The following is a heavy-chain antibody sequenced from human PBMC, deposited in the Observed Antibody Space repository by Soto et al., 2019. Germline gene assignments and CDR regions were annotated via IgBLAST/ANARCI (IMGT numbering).Heavy chain of an antibody. Sequence: QVQLVQSEAEVKKPGASVKISCKASGYTFTSYTMHWVRQAPGQRREWMGWIYAGNGNTKYSQKFQGRVTISTDTSANTRDMELSSRTSEDTARYYCAREVRGVAFWDCGGQGTLVTVSS. CDR1: GYTFTSYT. CDR3: AREVRGVAFWDC. D-gene: IGHD3-3*02. V-gene: IGHV1-3*01. CDR2: IYAGNGNT. J-gene: IGHJ4*02.